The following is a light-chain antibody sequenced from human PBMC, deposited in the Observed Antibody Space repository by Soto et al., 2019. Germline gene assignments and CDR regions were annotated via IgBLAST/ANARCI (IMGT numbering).Light chain of an antibody. CDR2: DAF. V-gene: IGKV3-11*01. Sequence: EVVLTQSPATLSLSPGERATRSCRASQSVSSYLAWYQQKPGQAPRLLIYDAFNRATGIPARFSGSGSGTDFTLTISSLEPEDFAVYYCHQRSSWPITFGQGTRLEI. J-gene: IGKJ5*01. CDR3: HQRSSWPIT. CDR1: QSVSSY.